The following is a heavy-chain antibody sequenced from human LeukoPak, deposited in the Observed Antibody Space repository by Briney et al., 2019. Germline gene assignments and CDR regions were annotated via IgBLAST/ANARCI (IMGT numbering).Heavy chain of an antibody. V-gene: IGHV3-30*04. CDR1: EFTFSSYV. CDR3: ASLRGFGELHNVV. J-gene: IGHJ6*01. D-gene: IGHD3-10*01. CDR2: MSHDGSKT. Sequence: GGSLRLSCAAAEFTFSSYVMHWGRQAPGKGLEWVAVMSHDGSKTDYADSVKGRFTISRDNSKNTLYLQMNSLRVEDTAVCYSASLRGFGELHNVVWGKGTPVTVTS.